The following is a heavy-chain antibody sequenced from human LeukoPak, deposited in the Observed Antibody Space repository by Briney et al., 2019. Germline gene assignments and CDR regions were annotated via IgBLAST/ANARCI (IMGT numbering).Heavy chain of an antibody. V-gene: IGHV3-30-3*01. Sequence: GGSLRLSCAAPGFTFSSYIMHWVRQAPGKGLEWVAVILYDGSNKYYADSVKGRFTISRDNSKNTLYLQMNSLRAEDTAVYYCATPSGSYRHVDYWGQGTLVTVSS. CDR3: ATPSGSYRHVDY. D-gene: IGHD1-26*01. CDR1: GFTFSSYI. J-gene: IGHJ4*02. CDR2: ILYDGSNK.